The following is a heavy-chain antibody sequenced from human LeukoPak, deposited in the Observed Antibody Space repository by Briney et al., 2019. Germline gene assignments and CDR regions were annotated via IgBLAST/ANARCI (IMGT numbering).Heavy chain of an antibody. Sequence: ASVKVSCKASGGTFSSYAISWVRQAPGQGLEWMGRIIPILGIANYAQKFQGRVTITADKSTSTAYMELSSLRSEGTAVYYCARVLTPDAFDIWGQGTMVTVSS. CDR1: GGTFSSYA. V-gene: IGHV1-69*04. CDR2: IIPILGIA. CDR3: ARVLTPDAFDI. J-gene: IGHJ3*02.